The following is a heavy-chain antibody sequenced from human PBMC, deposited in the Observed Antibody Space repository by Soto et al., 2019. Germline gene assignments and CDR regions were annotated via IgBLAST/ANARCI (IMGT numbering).Heavy chain of an antibody. Sequence: SETLSLTCAVSGYSISSGYYWGWIRQPPGKGLEWIGSMYHSGSTYYNPSLKSRVTISIDTSKNQFSLKLSSVTAADTAVYYCVRDAITAVRGVNSWFDSWGQGTLVTVSS. J-gene: IGHJ5*01. V-gene: IGHV4-38-2*02. CDR2: MYHSGST. CDR1: GYSISSGYY. D-gene: IGHD3-10*01. CDR3: VRDAITAVRGVNSWFDS.